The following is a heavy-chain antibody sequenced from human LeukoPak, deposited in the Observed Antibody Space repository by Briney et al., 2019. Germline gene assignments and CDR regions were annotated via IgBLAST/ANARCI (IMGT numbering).Heavy chain of an antibody. J-gene: IGHJ4*02. V-gene: IGHV4-59*01. D-gene: IGHD3-9*01. CDR3: ARGTTVSYYDILTGYYRSYYFDY. CDR1: GGSISSYY. CDR2: IYYSGST. Sequence: KPSETLSLTCTVSGGSISSYYWSWIRQPPGKGLEWIGYIYYSGSTNYNPSLKSRVTISVDTSKNQFSLKLSSATAADTAVYYCARGTTVSYYDILTGYYRSYYFDYWGQGTLVTVSS.